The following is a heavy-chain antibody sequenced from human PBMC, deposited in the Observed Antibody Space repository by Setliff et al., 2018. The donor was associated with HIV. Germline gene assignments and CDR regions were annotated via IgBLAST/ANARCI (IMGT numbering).Heavy chain of an antibody. CDR1: GGSISSSSYY. Sequence: SETLSLTCTVSGGSISSSSYYWVWIRRPPGKGLEWIGSVFSSGSTYYTPSLKSRVTISVDTSKNRFSLNLYSVTAADTAVYYCARDQGVVTPLDSWGQGTLVTVSS. CDR2: VFSSGST. J-gene: IGHJ4*02. CDR3: ARDQGVVTPLDS. D-gene: IGHD2-21*02. V-gene: IGHV4-39*07.